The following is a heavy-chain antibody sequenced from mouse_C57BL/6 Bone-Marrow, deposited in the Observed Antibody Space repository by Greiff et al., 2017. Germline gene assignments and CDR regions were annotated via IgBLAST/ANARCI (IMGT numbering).Heavy chain of an antibody. CDR2: IYPRDGST. CDR3: ARGGRWLPYYYAMDY. V-gene: IGHV1-78*01. D-gene: IGHD2-3*01. CDR1: GYTFTDHT. Sequence: QVQLQQSDAELVKPGASVKISCKVSGYTFTDHTIHWMKQRPEQGLEWIGYIYPRDGSTKYNEKFKGKATLTADKSSSTAYMQLNSLTSEDSAVYFCARGGRWLPYYYAMDYWSQGTSVTVSS. J-gene: IGHJ4*01.